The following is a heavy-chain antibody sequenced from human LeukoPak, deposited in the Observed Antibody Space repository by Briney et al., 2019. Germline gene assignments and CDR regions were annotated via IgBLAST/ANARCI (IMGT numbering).Heavy chain of an antibody. V-gene: IGHV4-34*01. CDR2: INHSGST. D-gene: IGHD6-19*01. J-gene: IGHJ6*01. CDR1: GGSFSGYY. Sequence: SETLSLTCAVYGGSFSGYYWSWIRQPPGKGLEWIGEINHSGSTNYNPSLKSRVTISVDTSKNQFPLKLSSVTAADTAGVYCARRPLFDSSCWFGGYYGMEVLGQRTTVT. CDR3: ARRPLFDSSCWFGGYYGMEV.